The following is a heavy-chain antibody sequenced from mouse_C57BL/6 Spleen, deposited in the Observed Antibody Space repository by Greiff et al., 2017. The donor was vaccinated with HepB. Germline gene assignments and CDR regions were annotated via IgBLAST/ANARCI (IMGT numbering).Heavy chain of an antibody. V-gene: IGHV1-78*01. CDR3: ARGDGSSYAPLAY. Sequence: QVQLQQSDAELVKPGASVKISCKVSGYTFTDHTIHWMKQRPEQGLEWIGYIYPRDGSTKYNEKFKGKATWTADKSSSTAYMQLNSLTSEDSAVYCCARGDGSSYAPLAYWGQGTLVTVSA. CDR1: GYTFTDHT. J-gene: IGHJ3*01. CDR2: IYPRDGST. D-gene: IGHD1-1*01.